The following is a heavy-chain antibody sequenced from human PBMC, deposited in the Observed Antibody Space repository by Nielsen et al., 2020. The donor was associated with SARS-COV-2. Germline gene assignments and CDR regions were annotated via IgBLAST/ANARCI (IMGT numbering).Heavy chain of an antibody. V-gene: IGHV3-13*01. CDR2: IGIVGDT. Sequence: GESLKISCAASGFTFSSHAMSWVRQAPGKGLEWVSGIGIVGDTYYPDSLEGRFTISRENVRNSLYLQLNSLRVGDTAVYYCARAIRGGGSGSNWYFDFWGRGTLVTVSS. CDR1: GFTFSSHA. D-gene: IGHD3-10*01. J-gene: IGHJ2*01. CDR3: ARAIRGGGSGSNWYFDF.